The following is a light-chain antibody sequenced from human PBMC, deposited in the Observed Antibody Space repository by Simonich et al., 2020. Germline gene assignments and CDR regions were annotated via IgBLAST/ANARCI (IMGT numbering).Light chain of an antibody. CDR3: YSTDSSGNHRV. CDR1: AFPKKD. V-gene: IGLV3-10*01. Sequence: SYELTQPPSVSVSPGQTARITCSGDAFPKKDAYWYHQKSGQAPVLVNYEDSQRPAGIPERFSGSSSGTMATLTISGAQVEDEADYYCYSTDSSGNHRVFGGGTKLTVL. CDR2: EDS. J-gene: IGLJ2*01.